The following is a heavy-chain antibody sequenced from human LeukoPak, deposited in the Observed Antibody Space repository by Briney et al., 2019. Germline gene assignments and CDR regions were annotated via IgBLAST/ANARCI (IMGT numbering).Heavy chain of an antibody. Sequence: GGSLRLSCTASGFTFDDYTMHWVRQAPGKGLEWVSLISWNGGYTYYGDSVKGRFTISRDNSKNSLYLQMNSLRTEDTALYYCAKGPHPGGGDSGGLFQHWGQGTLVTVSS. V-gene: IGHV3-43*01. CDR2: ISWNGGYT. D-gene: IGHD3-22*01. CDR3: AKGPHPGGGDSGGLFQH. CDR1: GFTFDDYT. J-gene: IGHJ1*01.